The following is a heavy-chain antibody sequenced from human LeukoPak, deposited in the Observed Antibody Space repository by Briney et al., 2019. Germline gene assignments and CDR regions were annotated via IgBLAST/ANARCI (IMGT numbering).Heavy chain of an antibody. CDR3: ARENLYSSGWYAVYYYMDV. V-gene: IGHV4-59*01. CDR1: GGSISSYY. CDR2: IYYSGST. D-gene: IGHD6-19*01. Sequence: PSETLSLTCTVSGGSISSYYWSWIRQPPGKGLEWIGYIYYSGSTNYNPSLKSRVTISVDTSKNQFSLKLSSVTAADTAVYYCARENLYSSGWYAVYYYMDVWGKGTTVTVSS. J-gene: IGHJ6*03.